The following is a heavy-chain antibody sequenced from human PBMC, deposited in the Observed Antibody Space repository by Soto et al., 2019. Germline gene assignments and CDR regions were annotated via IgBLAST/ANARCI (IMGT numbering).Heavy chain of an antibody. CDR3: ARRYGDYFDF. J-gene: IGHJ4*02. V-gene: IGHV4-59*08. D-gene: IGHD4-17*01. CDR2: IYYSGGT. CDR1: GGSISSYY. Sequence: QVQLQESGPGLVKPSETLSLTCTVSGGSISSYYWSWIRQPPGKGLEWIGYIYYSGGTNYNPSLKSRVTISVATSKNQFSLKLSSVTAADMAVYYCARRYGDYFDFWGQGTLVTVSS.